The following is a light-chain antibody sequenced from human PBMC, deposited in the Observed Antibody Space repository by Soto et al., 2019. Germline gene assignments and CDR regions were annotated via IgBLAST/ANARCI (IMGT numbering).Light chain of an antibody. J-gene: IGKJ5*01. CDR2: DAS. CDR1: QSVSSY. CDR3: QQRSNWPPSIT. Sequence: EIAMTQSPASPSLSPGERATLSCRASQSVSSYLAWYQQKPGQAPMLLIYDASNRATGIPARFSGSGSGTDFTLTISSLEPEDFAVYYCQQRSNWPPSITFGQGTRLEIK. V-gene: IGKV3-11*01.